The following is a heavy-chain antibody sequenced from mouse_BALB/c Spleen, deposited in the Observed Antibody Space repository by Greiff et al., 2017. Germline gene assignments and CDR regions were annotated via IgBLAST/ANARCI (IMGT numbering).Heavy chain of an antibody. J-gene: IGHJ3*01. Sequence: DVKLQESGGGLVKPGGSLKLSCAASGFTFSSYAMSWVRQSPEKRLEWVAEISSGGSYTYYPDTVTGRFTISRDNAKNTLYLEMSSLRSEDTAMYYCARDGANWAWFAYWGQGTLVTVSA. D-gene: IGHD4-1*01. CDR3: ARDGANWAWFAY. V-gene: IGHV5-9-4*01. CDR1: GFTFSSYA. CDR2: ISSGGSYT.